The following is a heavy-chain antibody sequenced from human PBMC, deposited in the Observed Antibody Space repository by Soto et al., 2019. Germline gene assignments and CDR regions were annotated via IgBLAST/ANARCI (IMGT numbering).Heavy chain of an antibody. D-gene: IGHD2-15*01. J-gene: IGHJ4*02. V-gene: IGHV4-59*08. CDR3: ARRIGYCSGGSCYYDY. CDR2: IYYSGST. Sequence: SETLSLTCTVSGGSISSYYWSWIRQPPGKGLEWIGYIYYSGSTNYNPSLKSRVTISVDTSKNQFSLKLSSVTAADTAVYYCARRIGYCSGGSCYYDYWGQGTLVTVSS. CDR1: GGSISSYY.